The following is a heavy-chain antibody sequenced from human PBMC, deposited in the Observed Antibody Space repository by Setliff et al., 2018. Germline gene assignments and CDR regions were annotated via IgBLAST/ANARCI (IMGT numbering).Heavy chain of an antibody. D-gene: IGHD5-18*01. Sequence: PSETLSLTCTVSGGSISSGDYYWSWIRQPPGKGLEWIGYIYYSGSTYYNPSLKSRVTISVDTSKNQFSLKLSSVTAADTAVYYCARVVDTAMVIFDPWGQGTLVTVSS. CDR2: IYYSGST. CDR3: ARVVDTAMVIFDP. V-gene: IGHV4-30-4*08. CDR1: GGSISSGDYY. J-gene: IGHJ5*02.